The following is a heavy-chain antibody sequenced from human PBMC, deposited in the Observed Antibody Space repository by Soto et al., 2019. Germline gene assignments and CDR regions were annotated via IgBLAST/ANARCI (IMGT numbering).Heavy chain of an antibody. CDR3: ARSTGYGDSYFDY. Sequence: PSETLSLTCAVSGGSISSSNWWSWVRQPPGKGLEWIGEIYHSGSTNYNPSLKSRVTISVDKSKNQFSLKLSSVTAADTAVYYCARSTGYGDSYFDYWGRGTLVTVSS. D-gene: IGHD4-17*01. J-gene: IGHJ4*02. CDR1: GGSISSSNW. CDR2: IYHSGST. V-gene: IGHV4-4*02.